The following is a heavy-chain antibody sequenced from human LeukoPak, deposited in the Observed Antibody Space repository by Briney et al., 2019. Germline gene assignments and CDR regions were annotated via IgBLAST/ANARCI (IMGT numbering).Heavy chain of an antibody. CDR3: ARVGGSGSFSIDY. CDR1: GFTFSSYS. D-gene: IGHD3-10*01. Sequence: GALRLSCAASGFTFSSYSMNWVGQAPGKGVEWVSSISSSSSYIYYADSVKGRFTISRDNAKNSLYLQMNSLRAEDTAVYYCARVGGSGSFSIDYWGQGTLVTVSS. CDR2: ISSSSSYI. V-gene: IGHV3-21*01. J-gene: IGHJ4*02.